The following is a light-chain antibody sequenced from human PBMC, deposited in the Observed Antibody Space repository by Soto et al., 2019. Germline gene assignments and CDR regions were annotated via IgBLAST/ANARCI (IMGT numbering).Light chain of an antibody. CDR2: GAH. J-gene: IGKJ5*01. CDR3: QQYNKWRPALI. Sequence: EIMWTQSPATLSVSPGEGATLSCRASQSVSDNLAWYQQKPGQAPRLLIYGAHTRATGIPARFSGSGSGTAFPLIISSLQSDDVAVYYCQQYNKWRPALIFGQGTRLEIK. V-gene: IGKV3-15*01. CDR1: QSVSDN.